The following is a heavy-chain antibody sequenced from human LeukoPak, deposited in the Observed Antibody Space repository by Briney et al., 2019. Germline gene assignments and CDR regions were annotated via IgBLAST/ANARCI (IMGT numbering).Heavy chain of an antibody. Sequence: GGSLRLSCAASGFTFSSYAMTWVRQAPGKGLEWVSGISTTGGSTYYTDSVKGRFAISRDNSKNTVYLQMNSLRAEDTAVYYCVTVARGYYYGSGSYYPYWGQGTLVTVSS. J-gene: IGHJ4*02. CDR1: GFTFSSYA. V-gene: IGHV3-23*01. CDR3: VTVARGYYYGSGSYYPY. CDR2: ISTTGGST. D-gene: IGHD3-10*01.